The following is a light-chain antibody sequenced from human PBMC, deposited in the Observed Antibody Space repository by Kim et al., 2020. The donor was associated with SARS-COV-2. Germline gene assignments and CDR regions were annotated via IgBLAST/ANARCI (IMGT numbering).Light chain of an antibody. J-gene: IGLJ3*02. V-gene: IGLV2-11*02. CDR2: DVS. Sequence: GQSVTISCTRTSRDVGGYNYVSWYQQHPGKAPKLMIYDVSKRPSGVPDRFSGSKSGNPASLTISGLQAEDEADYYCCSYAGSYSWVFGGGTQLTVL. CDR3: CSYAGSYSWV. CDR1: SRDVGGYNY.